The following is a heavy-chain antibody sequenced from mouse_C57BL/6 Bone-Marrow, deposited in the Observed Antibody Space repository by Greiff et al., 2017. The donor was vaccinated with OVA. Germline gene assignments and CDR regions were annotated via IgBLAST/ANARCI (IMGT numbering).Heavy chain of an antibody. D-gene: IGHD1-1*01. J-gene: IGHJ2*01. CDR3: ARVPYGSSSYFDY. V-gene: IGHV1-64*01. CDR1: GYTFTSYW. Sequence: QVQLKESGAELVKPGASVKLSCKASGYTFTSYWMHWVKQRPGQGLEWIGMIHPNSGSTNYNEKFKSKATLTVDKSSSTAYMQLSSLTSEDSAVYYCARVPYGSSSYFDYWGQGTTLTVSS. CDR2: IHPNSGST.